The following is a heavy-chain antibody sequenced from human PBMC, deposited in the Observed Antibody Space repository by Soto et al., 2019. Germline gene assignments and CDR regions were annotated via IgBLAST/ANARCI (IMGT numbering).Heavy chain of an antibody. V-gene: IGHV4-31*03. CDR3: ARERNYDSSGYSYYYGMDV. Sequence: QVQLPESGPGLVKPSQTLSLTCTVSGGSISSGGYYWSWIRQHPGKGLEWIGCIYYSGSTYYNPSLKSRVTVSVDTSKNQFSLKLSSVTAADTAVYYCARERNYDSSGYSYYYGMDVWGQGTTVTVSS. J-gene: IGHJ6*02. D-gene: IGHD3-22*01. CDR1: GGSISSGGYY. CDR2: IYYSGST.